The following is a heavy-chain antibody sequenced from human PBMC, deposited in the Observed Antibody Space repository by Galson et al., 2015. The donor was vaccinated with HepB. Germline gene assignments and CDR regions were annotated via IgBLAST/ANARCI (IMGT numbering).Heavy chain of an antibody. CDR3: ARDLETFRIVATIRGDYYYYGMDV. V-gene: IGHV3-21*01. J-gene: IGHJ6*02. CDR1: GFNVRSYT. Sequence: SLRLSCAASGFNVRSYTMNWVRQAPGKGLEWVSSISSSSSYIYYADSVKGRFTISRDNAKNSLYLQMNSLRAEDTAVYYCARDLETFRIVATIRGDYYYYGMDVWGQGTTVTVSS. D-gene: IGHD5-12*01. CDR2: ISSSSSYI.